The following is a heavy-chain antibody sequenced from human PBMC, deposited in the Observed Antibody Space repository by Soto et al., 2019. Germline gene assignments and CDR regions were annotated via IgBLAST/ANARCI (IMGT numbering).Heavy chain of an antibody. CDR3: ARDINDSSGYYYVI. Sequence: PRGSLRLSSAASGLTVSSKYMSLVRQAPGKGLEWVSVIYSGGRTYYADSVKGRFTISRDNSKNTLYLQMNSLRAEDTAVYYCARDINDSSGYYYVIWGQGT. V-gene: IGHV3-66*01. CDR2: IYSGGRT. J-gene: IGHJ4*02. CDR1: GLTVSSKY. D-gene: IGHD3-22*01.